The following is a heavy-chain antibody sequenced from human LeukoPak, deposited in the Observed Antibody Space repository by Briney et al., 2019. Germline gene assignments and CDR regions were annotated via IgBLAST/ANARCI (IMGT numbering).Heavy chain of an antibody. D-gene: IGHD3-22*01. CDR1: GYTFTSYA. Sequence: GASVKVSCKASGYTFTSYAMNWVRQAPGQGLEWMGWINTYTGNPTYAQGFAGRFVFSLDTSVSTAYLQISSLKAEDTAVYYCARDRLPHYYDSSGFSDYWGQGTLVTVSS. J-gene: IGHJ4*02. CDR3: ARDRLPHYYDSSGFSDY. CDR2: INTYTGNP. V-gene: IGHV7-4-1*02.